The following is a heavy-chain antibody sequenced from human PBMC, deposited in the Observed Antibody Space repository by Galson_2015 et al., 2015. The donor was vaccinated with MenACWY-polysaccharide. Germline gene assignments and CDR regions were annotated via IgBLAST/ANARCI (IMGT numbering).Heavy chain of an antibody. D-gene: IGHD1-14*01. Sequence: SLRLSCAASGFDFSSYAMSWVRQAPGKGLEWVSTMSGRRGYTYYADSVKGRFTISRDNSKNTLYLQMSNLRADDTAIYSCATHPNGTGSRWYDYWGQGTLVTVSS. CDR1: GFDFSSYA. V-gene: IGHV3-23*01. J-gene: IGHJ4*02. CDR3: ATHPNGTGSRWYDY. CDR2: MSGRRGYT.